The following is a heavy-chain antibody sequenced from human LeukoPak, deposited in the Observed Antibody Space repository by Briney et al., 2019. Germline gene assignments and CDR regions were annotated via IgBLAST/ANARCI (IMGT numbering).Heavy chain of an antibody. CDR3: ASASITMVRGAPAYYYGMDV. Sequence: GGSLRLSCAASGFTFSSCAMHWVRQAPGKGLEWVAVISYDGSNKYYADSVKGRFTISRDNAKNSLYLQMNSLRAEDTALYYCASASITMVRGAPAYYYGMDVWGQGTTVTVSS. J-gene: IGHJ6*02. CDR1: GFTFSSCA. CDR2: ISYDGSNK. D-gene: IGHD3-10*01. V-gene: IGHV3-30-3*01.